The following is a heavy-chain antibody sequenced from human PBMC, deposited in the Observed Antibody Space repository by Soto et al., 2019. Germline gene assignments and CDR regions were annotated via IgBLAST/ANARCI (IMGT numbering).Heavy chain of an antibody. CDR3: AKWVELDV. D-gene: IGHD1-26*01. J-gene: IGHJ6*04. CDR1: GFSFSSFA. V-gene: IGHV3-23*01. Sequence: EVLLLESGGGLVQPGGSLRLSCEASGFSFSSFAMNWVRQAPGKGLEWVSAIGDSGASTYYADSVKGRFTISRDNSRNTLYLQLNSLRAEDTAVYYCAKWVELDVCGNGTTVTVSS. CDR2: IGDSGAST.